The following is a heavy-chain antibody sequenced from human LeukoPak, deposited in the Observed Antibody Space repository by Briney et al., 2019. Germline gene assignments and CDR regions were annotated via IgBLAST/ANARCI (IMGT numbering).Heavy chain of an antibody. D-gene: IGHD3-22*01. CDR2: ISGSGGST. V-gene: IGHV3-23*01. CDR3: AKTGDSSGFYYGVDY. CDR1: GFTFSSYA. J-gene: IGHJ4*02. Sequence: GGSLRLSCVASGFTFSSYAMTWVRQAPGKGLEWVSAISGSGGSTYYADSVKGRFTISRDNSKNTLYVQMNSLRAEDTAVYYCAKTGDSSGFYYGVDYWGQGTPGHRLL.